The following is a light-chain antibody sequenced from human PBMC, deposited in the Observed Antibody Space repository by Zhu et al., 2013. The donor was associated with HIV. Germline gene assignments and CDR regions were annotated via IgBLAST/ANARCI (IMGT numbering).Light chain of an antibody. J-gene: IGKJ1*01. CDR3: QRFGSSVTWT. CDR1: QSVANS. Sequence: EIVLTQSPVTLSLSPGERATLSCRASQSVANSLAWYQQRPGRPPRLLLYGSSSRAPGIPERFSGSGSGTDFTLTITGLEPEDFGMYFCQRFGSSVTWTFGQGTKLEIK. CDR2: GSS. V-gene: IGKV3-20*01.